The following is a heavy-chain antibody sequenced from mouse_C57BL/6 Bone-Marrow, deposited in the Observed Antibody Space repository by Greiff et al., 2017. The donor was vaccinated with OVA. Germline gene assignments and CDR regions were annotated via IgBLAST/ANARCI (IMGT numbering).Heavy chain of an antibody. D-gene: IGHD2-4*01. Sequence: VQLKQPGAELVMPGASVKLSCKASGYTFTSYWMHWVKQRPGQGLEWIGEIDPSDSYTNYNQKFKGKSTLTVDKSSSTAYMQLSSLTSEDTAVYYCARRNDYDVDYWGQGTTLTVSS. J-gene: IGHJ2*01. CDR1: GYTFTSYW. CDR2: IDPSDSYT. V-gene: IGHV1-69*01. CDR3: ARRNDYDVDY.